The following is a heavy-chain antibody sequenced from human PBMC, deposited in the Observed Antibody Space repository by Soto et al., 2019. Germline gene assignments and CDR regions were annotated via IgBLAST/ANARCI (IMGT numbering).Heavy chain of an antibody. J-gene: IGHJ6*02. CDR2: ISGSTTYS. CDR3: ARAEGDFSYYYGMDV. V-gene: IGHV3-21*01. CDR1: GFTFSSYS. D-gene: IGHD2-21*02. Sequence: EVQLVESGGGLVKPGASLRLSCAASGFTFSSYSVNWIRQAPGKGLEWVSYISGSTTYSNYADSVKGRFTISRDNAKNSLYLQMDSLRAEDSAVYYCARAEGDFSYYYGMDVWGQGTTVTVSS.